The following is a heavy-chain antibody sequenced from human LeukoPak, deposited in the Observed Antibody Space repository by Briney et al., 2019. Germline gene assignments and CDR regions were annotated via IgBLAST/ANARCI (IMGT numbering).Heavy chain of an antibody. CDR3: ARATNYYGVNSCY. Sequence: GGSLRLSCVASGFTFSDYTMHWVRQAPGKGLEYVSAISSYGDNTYYANSVKGRFTISRDNSKNTLYLQMGSLRADDMAVYYCARATNYYGVNSCYRGQGTLVTVSS. CDR2: ISSYGDNT. J-gene: IGHJ4*02. CDR1: GFTFSDYT. D-gene: IGHD4/OR15-4a*01. V-gene: IGHV3-64*01.